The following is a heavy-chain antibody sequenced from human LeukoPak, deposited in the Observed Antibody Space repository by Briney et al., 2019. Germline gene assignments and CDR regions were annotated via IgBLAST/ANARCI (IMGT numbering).Heavy chain of an antibody. V-gene: IGHV3-23*01. Sequence: AGRSLRLSCTASGFTFGDYAMTWVRQAPGKGLEWVSAISGSGGSTYYADSVKGRFTISRDNSKNTLYLQMNSLRAEDTAVYYCAKESRNYGSGYWGQGTLVTVSS. D-gene: IGHD3-10*01. CDR2: ISGSGGST. J-gene: IGHJ4*02. CDR1: GFTFGDYA. CDR3: AKESRNYGSGY.